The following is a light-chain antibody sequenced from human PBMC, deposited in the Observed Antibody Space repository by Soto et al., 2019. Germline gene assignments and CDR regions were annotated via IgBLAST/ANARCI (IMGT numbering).Light chain of an antibody. CDR2: DVS. CDR1: SSDVGGYNY. Sequence: QSVLTQPASVSGSPGQSITISCTGTSSDVGGYNYVSWYQQHPGKAPKLMIYDVSNRPSGVSNRFSGSKSGNTASLTISGLQAEDEADYYCSSYTSSSTIYVFRTGTKVTVL. J-gene: IGLJ1*01. CDR3: SSYTSSSTIYV. V-gene: IGLV2-14*01.